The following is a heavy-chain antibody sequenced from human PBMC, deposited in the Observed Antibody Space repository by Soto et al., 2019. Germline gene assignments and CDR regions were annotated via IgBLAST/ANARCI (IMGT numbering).Heavy chain of an antibody. CDR3: AREERSYNVGTFPFWYMDV. CDR2: TVPVRVTG. J-gene: IGHJ6*03. CDR1: GDPFTSET. V-gene: IGHV1-69*08. Sequence: HVQLLQSGPEVKRSWSSVKVSCKLSGDPFTSETISWLRRSPGQGLEWMGRTVPVRVTGKYAQNFQGRITIREDESTNTVYMELSSLISEDTAMYYCAREERSYNVGTFPFWYMDVWGKGTTVTLSS. D-gene: IGHD1-1*01.